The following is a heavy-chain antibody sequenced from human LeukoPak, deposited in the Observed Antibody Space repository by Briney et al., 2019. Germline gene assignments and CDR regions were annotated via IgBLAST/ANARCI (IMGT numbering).Heavy chain of an antibody. V-gene: IGHV3-11*01. Sequence: GGSLRLSCAASGFTLSDYYMSWIRQAPGKGLEWVSYISSRGSAIYYADSVKGRFTISRDNAENSLYLQMNSLRAEDTAVYYCARSPGGWYRGGFDYWGQGTLVTVSS. J-gene: IGHJ4*02. CDR2: ISSRGSAI. CDR3: ARSPGGWYRGGFDY. CDR1: GFTLSDYY. D-gene: IGHD6-19*01.